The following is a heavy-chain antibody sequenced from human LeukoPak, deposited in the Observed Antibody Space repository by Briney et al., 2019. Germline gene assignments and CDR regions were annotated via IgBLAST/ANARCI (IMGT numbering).Heavy chain of an antibody. CDR2: IKQDGSEK. Sequence: GGSLRLSCAASGFTFSSYWMSWVRQAPGKGMEWVANIKQDGSEKYYVDSVKGRFTISRDNAKNSLYLQMNSLRAEDTAVYYCARDRGCSSTSCYSDYWGQGTLVTVSS. J-gene: IGHJ4*02. V-gene: IGHV3-7*01. CDR1: GFTFSSYW. D-gene: IGHD2-2*01. CDR3: ARDRGCSSTSCYSDY.